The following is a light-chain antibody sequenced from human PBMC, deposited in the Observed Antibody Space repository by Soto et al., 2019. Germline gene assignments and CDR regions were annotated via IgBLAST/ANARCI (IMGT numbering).Light chain of an antibody. V-gene: IGKV1-5*01. J-gene: IGKJ4*01. CDR1: QNIGRW. CDR3: QQYNNWSGLT. CDR2: DAS. Sequence: DIRMTQSPSTLSASVGDGVTITCRASQNIGRWLAWYQQKPGKAPKLLIYDASSLESGVPPRFSGSGSGTAFTLTIISLQHDDFATYYCQQYNNWSGLTFGGGTKVEI.